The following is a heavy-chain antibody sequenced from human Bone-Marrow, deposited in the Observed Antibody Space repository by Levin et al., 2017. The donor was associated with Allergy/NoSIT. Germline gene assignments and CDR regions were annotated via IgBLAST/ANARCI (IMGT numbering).Heavy chain of an antibody. CDR3: ARGLSYYGSGSKPLGY. Sequence: GGSLRLSCKASGYTFTSYDINWVRQATGQGLEWMGWMNPNSGNTGYAQKFQGRVTMTRNTSISTAYMELSSLRSEDTAVYYCARGLSYYGSGSKPLGYWGQGTLVTVSS. J-gene: IGHJ4*02. CDR1: GYTFTSYD. CDR2: MNPNSGNT. D-gene: IGHD3-10*01. V-gene: IGHV1-8*01.